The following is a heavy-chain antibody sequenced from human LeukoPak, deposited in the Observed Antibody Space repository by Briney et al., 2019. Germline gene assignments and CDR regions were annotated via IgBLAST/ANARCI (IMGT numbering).Heavy chain of an antibody. CDR3: ARVPEAGTVFDY. V-gene: IGHV4-59*01. CDR1: GGSIRSYY. J-gene: IGHJ4*02. Sequence: SETLSLTCTVSGGSIRSYYWSWIRQPPGKGLEWIGYIYYSGSTNYNPSLKSRVTISVDTSKNQFSLKLSSVTAADTAVYYCARVPEAGTVFDYWGQGTLVTVSS. D-gene: IGHD6-13*01. CDR2: IYYSGST.